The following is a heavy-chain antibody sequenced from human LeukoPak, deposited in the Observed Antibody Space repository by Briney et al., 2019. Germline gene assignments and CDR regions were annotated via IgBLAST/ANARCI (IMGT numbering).Heavy chain of an antibody. Sequence: GESLGISCKGSGYSFTSYWINWVRQLPGKGWEWMGRIDPSDSYTTYSPSFQGHVTISVDKSISTAYLQWSSLRASDTAMYYCARPSGYDLAYWGQGTLVTVSS. J-gene: IGHJ4*02. CDR1: GYSFTSYW. CDR3: ARPSGYDLAY. CDR2: IDPSDSYT. V-gene: IGHV5-10-1*01. D-gene: IGHD5-12*01.